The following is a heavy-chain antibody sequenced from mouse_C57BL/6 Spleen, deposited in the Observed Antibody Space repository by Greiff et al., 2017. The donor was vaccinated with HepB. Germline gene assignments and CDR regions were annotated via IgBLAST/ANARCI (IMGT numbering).Heavy chain of an antibody. V-gene: IGHV1-80*01. Sequence: VKLQESGAELVKPGASVKISCKASGYAFSSYWMNWVKQRPGKGLEWIGQIYPGDGDTNYNGKFKGKATLTADKSSSTAYMQLSSLTSEDSAVYFCARCGGNLAMDYWGQGTSVTVSS. CDR3: ARCGGNLAMDY. J-gene: IGHJ4*01. CDR2: IYPGDGDT. CDR1: GYAFSSYW. D-gene: IGHD2-1*01.